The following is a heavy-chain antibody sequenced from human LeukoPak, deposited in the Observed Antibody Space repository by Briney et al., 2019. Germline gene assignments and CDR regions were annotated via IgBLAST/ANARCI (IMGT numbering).Heavy chain of an antibody. CDR1: GGSISSYY. CDR2: IYYSGST. Sequence: QSSETLSLTCTVSGGSISSYYWSRIRQPPGKGLEWIGYIYYSGSTNYNPSLKSRVTISVDTSKNQFSLKLSSVTAADTAVYYCARAMTMVTPIDYWGQGTLVTVSS. V-gene: IGHV4-59*01. J-gene: IGHJ4*02. D-gene: IGHD4-17*01. CDR3: ARAMTMVTPIDY.